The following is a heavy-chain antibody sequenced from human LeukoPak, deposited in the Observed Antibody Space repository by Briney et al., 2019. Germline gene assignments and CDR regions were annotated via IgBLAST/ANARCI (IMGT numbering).Heavy chain of an antibody. D-gene: IGHD1-26*01. V-gene: IGHV1-8*03. CDR3: ARGNSGSYRRFDP. CDR1: GGTFSSYA. CDR2: MNPNSGNT. Sequence: EASVKVSCTASGGTFSSYAINWVRQATGQGLEWMVWMNPNSGNTGYAQKSQGRVTITRNTSISTAYMELSSLRSEDTAVYYCARGNSGSYRRFDPWGQGTLVTVSS. J-gene: IGHJ5*02.